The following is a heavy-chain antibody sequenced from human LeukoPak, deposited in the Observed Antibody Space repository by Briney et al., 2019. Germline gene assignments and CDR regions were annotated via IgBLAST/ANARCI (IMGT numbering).Heavy chain of an antibody. CDR3: ARDHYGGNSDY. CDR2: INTDGSST. Sequence: GGSLRLSCAASGFTFSSYWMHWVRQAPGKGLVWVSRINTDGSSTYYADSVKGRFTISRDNAKNTLYLQMNTLRAEDTAVYYCARDHYGGNSDYWGQGTLVTVSS. D-gene: IGHD4-23*01. V-gene: IGHV3-74*01. J-gene: IGHJ4*02. CDR1: GFTFSSYW.